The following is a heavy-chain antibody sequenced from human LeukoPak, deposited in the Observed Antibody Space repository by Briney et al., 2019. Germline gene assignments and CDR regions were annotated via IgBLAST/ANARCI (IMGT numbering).Heavy chain of an antibody. V-gene: IGHV1-46*01. CDR1: GYTFTSYY. CDR3: ARRYYGSGSYRWFDP. D-gene: IGHD3-10*01. J-gene: IGHJ5*02. Sequence: GASVKVSCKASGYTFTSYYMHWVRQAPGQGLEWMGIINPSGGSTNYAQKFQGRVTMTRDTSISTAYMELSRLRSDDTAVYYCARRYYGSGSYRWFDPWGQGTLVTVSS. CDR2: INPSGGST.